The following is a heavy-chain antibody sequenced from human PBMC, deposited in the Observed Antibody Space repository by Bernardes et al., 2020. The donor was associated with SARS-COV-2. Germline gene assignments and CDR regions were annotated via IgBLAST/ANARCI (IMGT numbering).Heavy chain of an antibody. Sequence: GGSLRLSCAASGFTFSSYGMHWVRQAPGKGLEWVAVISYDGSNKYYADSVKGRFTISRDNSKNTLYLQMNSLRAEDTAVYYCAKDLGEYQLLRFYYYYGMDVWGQGTTVTVSS. CDR2: ISYDGSNK. D-gene: IGHD2-2*01. V-gene: IGHV3-30*18. J-gene: IGHJ6*02. CDR3: AKDLGEYQLLRFYYYYGMDV. CDR1: GFTFSSYG.